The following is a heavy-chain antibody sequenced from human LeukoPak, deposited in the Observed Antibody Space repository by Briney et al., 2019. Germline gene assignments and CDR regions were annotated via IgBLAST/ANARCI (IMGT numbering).Heavy chain of an antibody. V-gene: IGHV3-30*18. CDR3: AKDQIGWAPGYSSGPLDY. CDR2: ISHDGNDN. CDR1: GFSYSTYG. D-gene: IGHD6-19*01. J-gene: IGHJ4*02. Sequence: GGSLRLSCAAPGFSYSTYGMHWVRQAPGKGLEWVAVISHDGNDNYYADSVKGRFTISRDNSKNTVYLEMHSLRAEDTAVYYCAKDQIGWAPGYSSGPLDYWGQGTLVIVSS.